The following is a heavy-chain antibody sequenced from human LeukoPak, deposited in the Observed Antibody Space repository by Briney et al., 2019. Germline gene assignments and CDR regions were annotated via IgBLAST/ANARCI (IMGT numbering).Heavy chain of an antibody. CDR3: ARSDYDSSFDAFDI. CDR1: GFTFSSYE. D-gene: IGHD3-22*01. Sequence: GGSLRLSCAASGFTFSSYEMNWVRQAPGKGLEWVSYISSSGSTIYYAASVNGRFTISRDKAKNSLYLKMNSLRAEDTAVYYCARSDYDSSFDAFDIWGQGTMVTVSS. CDR2: ISSSGSTI. V-gene: IGHV3-48*03. J-gene: IGHJ3*02.